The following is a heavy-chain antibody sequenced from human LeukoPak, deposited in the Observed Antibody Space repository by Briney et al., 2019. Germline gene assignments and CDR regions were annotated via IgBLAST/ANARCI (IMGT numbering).Heavy chain of an antibody. D-gene: IGHD2-8*01. CDR3: AREGVPDF. CDR1: GFTCRSYW. V-gene: IGHV3-7*01. CDR2: IKQDESEK. J-gene: IGHJ4*02. Sequence: AGGNLSRYCAASGFTCRSYWMSWARQAPGKGLEWVANIKQDESEKYYVVSVKGRFTISRDNAKKSLYLQMNSLRLDDTAIYYCAREGVPDFWGQGTLVSVST.